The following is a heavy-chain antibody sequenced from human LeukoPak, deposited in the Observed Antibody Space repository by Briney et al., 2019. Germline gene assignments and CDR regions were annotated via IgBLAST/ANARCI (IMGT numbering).Heavy chain of an antibody. Sequence: QSGGPLKLSCEALGLAFSGYWLTGVRQAPGKGREWVANIKEDGSEKYYVDSVKGRFTISRDNAKNSLYLQMNSLRAEDTAVYYCARGGYTRFDFWGQGTLVTVSS. CDR3: ARGGYTRFDF. V-gene: IGHV3-7*01. D-gene: IGHD5-18*01. CDR2: IKEDGSEK. J-gene: IGHJ4*02. CDR1: GLAFSGYW.